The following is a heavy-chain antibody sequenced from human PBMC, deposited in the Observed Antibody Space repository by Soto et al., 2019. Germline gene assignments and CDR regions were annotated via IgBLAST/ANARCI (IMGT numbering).Heavy chain of an antibody. CDR1: GFTFSSFP. CDR2: SRADNDAK. CDR3: ARDHNWGFDY. Sequence: GGSLRLSCAVSGFTFSSFPMNWVCQAPGRGLEWVSNSRADNDAKYYAGSVRGRFTVSRDKAKNLLYLQINNLRDEDTAVYYCARDHNWGFDYWGQGALVTVSS. D-gene: IGHD7-27*01. J-gene: IGHJ4*02. V-gene: IGHV3-48*02.